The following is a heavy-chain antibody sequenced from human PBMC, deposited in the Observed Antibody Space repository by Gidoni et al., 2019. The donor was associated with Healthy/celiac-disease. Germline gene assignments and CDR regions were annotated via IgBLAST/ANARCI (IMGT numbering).Heavy chain of an antibody. CDR2: IYSGGNT. V-gene: IGHV3-53*02. CDR1: GFTVSTHY. D-gene: IGHD6-19*01. Sequence: EEQLVETGGGLIQPGGSLRLSCAASGFTVSTHYMNWVRQAPGKGLEWVSVIYSGGNTYYADSVKGRFTISRDNSKNTLYFQMNSLRAEDTAVYYCARANPRYSSGPRGSGAFDIWGQGTMVTVSS. J-gene: IGHJ3*02. CDR3: ARANPRYSSGPRGSGAFDI.